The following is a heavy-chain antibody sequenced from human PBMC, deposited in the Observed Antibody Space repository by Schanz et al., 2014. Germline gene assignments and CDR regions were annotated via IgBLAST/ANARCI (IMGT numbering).Heavy chain of an antibody. D-gene: IGHD2-2*01. J-gene: IGHJ3*02. CDR2: FIPILDVG. V-gene: IGHV1-69*02. CDR3: ARGTMPGTFDI. Sequence: QVQLVQSGAEVKKPGSSMKVSCKASGGTFSSYTISWVRQAPGQGLEWVGRFIPILDVGNYAQNFQGRVTITADKSTSTAYMELSSLRYEDTALYYCARGTMPGTFDIWGQGTMVTVSS. CDR1: GGTFSSYT.